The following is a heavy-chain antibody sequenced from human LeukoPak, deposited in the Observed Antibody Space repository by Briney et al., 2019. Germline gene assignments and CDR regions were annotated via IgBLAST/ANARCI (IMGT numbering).Heavy chain of an antibody. D-gene: IGHD6-13*01. CDR2: ISSSSSYI. CDR1: GFTFSSYS. J-gene: IGHJ4*02. CDR3: ARDLLIAAAHDY. V-gene: IGHV3-21*01. Sequence: GGSLRLSCAASGFTFSSYSMNWVRQAPGKGLEWVTSISSSSSYIHYADSVKGRFTISRDNAKNSLYLQMNSLRAEDTAVYYCARDLLIAAAHDYWGEGTLVSVSS.